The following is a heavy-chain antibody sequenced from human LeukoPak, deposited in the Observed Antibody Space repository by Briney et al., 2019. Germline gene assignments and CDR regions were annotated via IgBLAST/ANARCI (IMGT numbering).Heavy chain of an antibody. CDR1: GGSISSSSYY. CDR2: IYYSGST. CDR3: AREGYCSGGSCYDGRYGMDV. D-gene: IGHD2-15*01. J-gene: IGHJ6*02. Sequence: SETLSLTCTVSGGSISSSSYYWGWIRQPPGKGLEWIGSIYYSGSTYYNPSLKSRVTISVDTSKNQFSLKLSSVTAADTAVYYCAREGYCSGGSCYDGRYGMDVWGQGTTVTVSS. V-gene: IGHV4-39*02.